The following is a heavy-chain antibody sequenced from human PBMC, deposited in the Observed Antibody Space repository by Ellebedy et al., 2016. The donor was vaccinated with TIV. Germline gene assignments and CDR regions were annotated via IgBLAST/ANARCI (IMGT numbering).Heavy chain of an antibody. D-gene: IGHD3/OR15-3a*01. CDR1: GGTFSKYA. Sequence: AASVKVSCKASGGTFSKYAMSWVRQAPGQGLEWRGRIISIRGITNYAQKFQGRVTMTADKSTTKAYMEFSSLRSDDTAVYYCARDLSGLNDYWGQGTLVTVSS. CDR2: IISIRGIT. CDR3: ARDLSGLNDY. J-gene: IGHJ4*02. V-gene: IGHV1-69*04.